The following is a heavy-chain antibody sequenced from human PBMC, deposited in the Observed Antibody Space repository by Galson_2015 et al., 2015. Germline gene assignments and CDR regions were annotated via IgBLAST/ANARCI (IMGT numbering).Heavy chain of an antibody. D-gene: IGHD6-19*01. CDR1: GFTFSGHW. V-gene: IGHV3-7*01. CDR2: IKGDGSEK. J-gene: IGHJ6*03. Sequence: SLRLSCAASGFTFSGHWMAWVRQAPGKGPEWVATIKGDGSEKYYVDSVKGRFTISRDNAQNSLYLQMSSLRAEDTAVYYCVQWLGRDDYYSYLNVWGEGTTVTVSS. CDR3: VQWLGRDDYYSYLNV.